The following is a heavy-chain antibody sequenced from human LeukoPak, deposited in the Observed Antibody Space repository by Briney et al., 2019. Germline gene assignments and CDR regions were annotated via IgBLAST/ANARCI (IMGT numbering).Heavy chain of an antibody. D-gene: IGHD3-3*01. CDR2: ISWNSGSI. CDR1: GFTFDDYA. J-gene: IGHJ4*02. Sequence: GGSLRLSCAASGFTFDDYAMRWVRHAPGKGLEWVSGISWNSGSIGYADSVKGRFTISRDNAKNSLYLQMNSLRAEDTALYYCAKGGFGVVMEVDYWGQGTLVTVSS. V-gene: IGHV3-9*01. CDR3: AKGGFGVVMEVDY.